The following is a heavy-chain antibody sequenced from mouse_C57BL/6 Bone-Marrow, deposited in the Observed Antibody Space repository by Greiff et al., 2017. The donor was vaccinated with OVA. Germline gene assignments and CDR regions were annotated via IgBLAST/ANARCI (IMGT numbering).Heavy chain of an antibody. J-gene: IGHJ2*01. CDR2: IDPSDSYT. CDR1: GYTFTSYW. Sequence: QVQLKQPGAELVMPGASVKLSCKASGYTFTSYWMHWVKQRPGQGLEWIGEIDPSDSYTNYNQKFKGKSTLTVDKSSSTAYMQLSSLTSEDSAVYYCASGYYFDYWGQGTTLTVSS. V-gene: IGHV1-69*01. CDR3: ASGYYFDY.